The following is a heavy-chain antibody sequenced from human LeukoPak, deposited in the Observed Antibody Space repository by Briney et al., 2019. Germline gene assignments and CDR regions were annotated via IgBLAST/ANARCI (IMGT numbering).Heavy chain of an antibody. CDR2: IYYSGST. J-gene: IGHJ4*02. CDR3: ARCLRGGYDSRRVIDY. Sequence: SGTLSLTCAVSGGSISSSNWWSWVRQPPGKGLEWIGSIYYSGSTYYNPSLKSRVTISVDTSKNQFSLKLSSVTAADTAVYYCARCLRGGYDSRRVIDYWGQGTLVTVSS. V-gene: IGHV4-4*02. D-gene: IGHD5-12*01. CDR1: GGSISSSNW.